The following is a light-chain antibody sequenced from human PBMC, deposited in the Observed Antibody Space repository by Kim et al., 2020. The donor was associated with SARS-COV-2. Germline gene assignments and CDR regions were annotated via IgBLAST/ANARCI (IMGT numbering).Light chain of an antibody. CDR3: CSYTSSSTFV. V-gene: IGLV2-14*03. Sequence: GQSITISCTGTSSDVGGYTYVSWYQQYPGKAPKVMIYDVTQRPSGVSNRFSGSKSANTASLTISGLQVEDEADYYCCSYTSSSTFVFGTGTKVTVL. CDR2: DVT. J-gene: IGLJ1*01. CDR1: SSDVGGYTY.